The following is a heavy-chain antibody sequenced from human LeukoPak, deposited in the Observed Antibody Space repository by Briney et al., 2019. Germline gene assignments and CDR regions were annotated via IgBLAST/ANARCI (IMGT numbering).Heavy chain of an antibody. CDR3: ARADGDSSGYYPLWDYYMDV. Sequence: GGSLRLSCAASGFTFSSYSMNWVRQAPGKGLEWVSYISSSSSTIYYADSVKGRFTISRDNAKNSLYLQMNSLRAEDTAVYYCARADGDSSGYYPLWDYYMDVWGKGTTVTVSS. CDR1: GFTFSSYS. J-gene: IGHJ6*03. CDR2: ISSSSSTI. D-gene: IGHD3-22*01. V-gene: IGHV3-48*01.